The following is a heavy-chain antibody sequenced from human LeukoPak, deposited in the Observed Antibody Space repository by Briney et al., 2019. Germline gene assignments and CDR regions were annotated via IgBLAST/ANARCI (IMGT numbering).Heavy chain of an antibody. CDR2: IKSKIDGWTT. Sequence: GGSLRLSCTASGFTFTYASINWVRQAPGKGLEWVGRIKSKIDGWTTEYAAPVTGRFTISRDDSKNTVYLQMDSLKTEDTAVYFCARLLPIDYWGQGTLVTVSP. CDR1: GFTFTYAS. D-gene: IGHD2-15*01. CDR3: ARLLPIDY. J-gene: IGHJ4*02. V-gene: IGHV3-15*01.